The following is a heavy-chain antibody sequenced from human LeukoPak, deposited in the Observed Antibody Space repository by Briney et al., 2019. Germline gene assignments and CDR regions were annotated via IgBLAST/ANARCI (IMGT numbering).Heavy chain of an antibody. Sequence: PSETLSLTCTVSGGSISSYYWSWLRQPAGKGLEWIGRIYTSGSTNYNPSLKSRVTMSVDTSKNQFSLKLSSVTAADTAVYYCASSGAAGDYDYWGQGTLVTVSS. CDR1: GGSISSYY. D-gene: IGHD6-25*01. CDR2: IYTSGST. J-gene: IGHJ4*02. V-gene: IGHV4-4*07. CDR3: ASSGAAGDYDY.